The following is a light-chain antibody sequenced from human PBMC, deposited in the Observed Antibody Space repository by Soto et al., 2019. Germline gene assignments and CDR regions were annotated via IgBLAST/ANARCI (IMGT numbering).Light chain of an antibody. J-gene: IGKJ1*01. CDR3: QQYGSSPWT. Sequence: EIVLTQSPGTLSLSPGERATLSCRASQSVSSSYLAWYQQRPGQAPRLLIYGASSRDTGIPDRFSGSGSGTDFTVTISRLEAEDFALYYCQQYGSSPWTFGQGTKVEIK. V-gene: IGKV3-20*01. CDR2: GAS. CDR1: QSVSSSY.